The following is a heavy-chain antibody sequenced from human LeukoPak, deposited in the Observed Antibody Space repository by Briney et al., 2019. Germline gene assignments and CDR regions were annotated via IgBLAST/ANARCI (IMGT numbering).Heavy chain of an antibody. V-gene: IGHV3-21*01. CDR2: ISSSSSYI. Sequence: PGGSLRLSCAASGFTFSSYAMSWVRQAPGKGLEWVSAISSSSSYIYYADSVKGRFTISRDNAKNSLYLQMNSLRAEDTAVYYCARDRKDYWGQGTLVTVSS. J-gene: IGHJ4*02. CDR1: GFTFSSYA. CDR3: ARDRKDY.